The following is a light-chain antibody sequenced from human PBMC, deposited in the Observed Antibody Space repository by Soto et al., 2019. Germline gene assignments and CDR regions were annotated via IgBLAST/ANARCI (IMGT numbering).Light chain of an antibody. Sequence: ENVLTQSPGTLSLSPGETASLSCRASRGVGTSYLAWYQQKPGQAPRLILYGTSNRATGIPDRFSGSGSGTDFSLTIRGPEPEDFAVYFCQQYGRSPLFGQGTKLEIK. J-gene: IGKJ2*01. CDR1: RGVGTSY. V-gene: IGKV3-20*01. CDR2: GTS. CDR3: QQYGRSPL.